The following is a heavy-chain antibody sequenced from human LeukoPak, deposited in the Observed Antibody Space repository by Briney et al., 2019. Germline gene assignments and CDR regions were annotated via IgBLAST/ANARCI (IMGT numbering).Heavy chain of an antibody. D-gene: IGHD6-13*01. CDR2: IYPGDSDT. Sequence: GESLKISCKGSGYSFTSYWIGWVRQMPGKGLEWMGIIYPGDSDTRYSPSFQGQVTISAGKSISTAYLQWSSLKASDTAMYYCARQGGEIAAAGTYWYFDLWGRGTLVTVSS. V-gene: IGHV5-51*01. J-gene: IGHJ2*01. CDR1: GYSFTSYW. CDR3: ARQGGEIAAAGTYWYFDL.